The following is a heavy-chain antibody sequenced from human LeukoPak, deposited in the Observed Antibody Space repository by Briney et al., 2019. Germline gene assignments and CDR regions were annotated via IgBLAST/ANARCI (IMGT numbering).Heavy chain of an antibody. CDR2: ITPNADRT. CDR3: AIMHGYYDGSGYWVQ. CDR1: GFTFGSYG. D-gene: IGHD3-22*01. Sequence: GGSLRLSCAASGFTFGSYGMSWVRQAPGKGLEWVSFITPNADRTSYADSVEGRFTISRDNPRNTLYMQMNSLRNEDTALYYCAIMHGYYDGSGYWVQWGQGTLVTVSS. J-gene: IGHJ1*01. V-gene: IGHV3-23*01.